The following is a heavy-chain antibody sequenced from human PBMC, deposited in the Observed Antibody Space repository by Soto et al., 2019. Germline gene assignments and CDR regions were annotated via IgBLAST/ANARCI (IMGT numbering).Heavy chain of an antibody. V-gene: IGHV3-66*01. Sequence: DVQLVESGGGLVQPGGSLRLSCAASGFTVSTNYISWVRQGPGKGLEWVSVIYSDGSTYNTDSVKGRFSISRDNFKNTVYLQMNNLRVEDTAVYYCARGSGGRWLPLDYWGQGTLVTVSS. CDR2: IYSDGST. CDR3: ARGSGGRWLPLDY. D-gene: IGHD3-16*01. J-gene: IGHJ4*02. CDR1: GFTVSTNY.